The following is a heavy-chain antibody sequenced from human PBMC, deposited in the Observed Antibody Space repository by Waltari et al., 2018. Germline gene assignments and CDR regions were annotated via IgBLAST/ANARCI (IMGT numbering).Heavy chain of an antibody. CDR2: ISSSSSTI. V-gene: IGHV3-48*01. CDR1: GFHFRCYS. CDR3: ARSGSGTSRGFDY. J-gene: IGHJ4*02. D-gene: IGHD3-10*01. Sequence: EVQLVESGGGLVQPGGSLRLSCAASGFHFRCYSMNWVRQAPGKGLEWVSYISSSSSTIFYADSVKGRFTISRGNAKNSLFLQMHSLRVEDTAVYYCARSGSGTSRGFDYWGQGTLVTVSS.